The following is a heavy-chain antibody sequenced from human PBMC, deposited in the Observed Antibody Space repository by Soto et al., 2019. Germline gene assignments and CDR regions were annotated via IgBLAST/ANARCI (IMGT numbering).Heavy chain of an antibody. J-gene: IGHJ4*02. V-gene: IGHV1-69*08. D-gene: IGHD3-22*01. Sequence: QAQLVQSGAEVKKPGSSVKVSCKASGGTFSSYTISWVRQAPGQGLEWMGRIIPILGIANYAQKFQGRVTITADKSTSTAYMELSSLRSEDTAVYYCARDPPGDSSGYYYNGYWGQGTLVTVSS. CDR1: GGTFSSYT. CDR2: IIPILGIA. CDR3: ARDPPGDSSGYYYNGY.